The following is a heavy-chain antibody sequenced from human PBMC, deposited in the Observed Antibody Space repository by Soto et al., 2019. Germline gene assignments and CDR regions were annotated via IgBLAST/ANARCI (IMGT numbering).Heavy chain of an antibody. Sequence: QVQLQESGPGLVKPSETLSLTCSVSGAAISSYYWSWIRQPPGKGLEWIGYSYDSGSTNYNPSLKSRVTISVDTSKNRFSLKLSSVTAADTAVYYCARLGDTPYNWFDPWGQGTLVTVSS. CDR2: SYDSGST. J-gene: IGHJ5*02. D-gene: IGHD5-18*01. CDR1: GAAISSYY. CDR3: ARLGDTPYNWFDP. V-gene: IGHV4-59*08.